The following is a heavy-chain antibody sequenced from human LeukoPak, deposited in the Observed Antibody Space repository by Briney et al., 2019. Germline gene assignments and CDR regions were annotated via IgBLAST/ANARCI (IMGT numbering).Heavy chain of an antibody. CDR3: ARGARLAAAQIGDAFDI. J-gene: IGHJ3*02. CDR1: GYTFTSYY. CDR2: INPSGGST. D-gene: IGHD3-10*01. V-gene: IGHV1-46*01. Sequence: ASVKVSCKASGYTFTSYYMHWVRQAPGQGLEWMGIINPSGGSTSYAQKFQGRVTMTRDTSTSTVYMELSSLRSEDTAVYYCARGARLAAAQIGDAFDIWGQGTMVTVSS.